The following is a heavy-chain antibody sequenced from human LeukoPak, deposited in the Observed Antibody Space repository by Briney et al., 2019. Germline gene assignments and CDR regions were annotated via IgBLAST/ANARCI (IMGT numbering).Heavy chain of an antibody. Sequence: GGSLRLSCAASGFSFSSCAMSWVRQAPGKGPQWVSGVSDDGNSRYYADSLKGRFTISRDNSANTVYLQMNNLADEDTAVYYCVKEGEGHSYAPKTGPPTRGQGTLVTVSS. V-gene: IGHV3-23*01. D-gene: IGHD5-18*01. CDR1: GFSFSSCA. CDR2: VSDDGNSR. J-gene: IGHJ4*02. CDR3: VKEGEGHSYAPKTGPPT.